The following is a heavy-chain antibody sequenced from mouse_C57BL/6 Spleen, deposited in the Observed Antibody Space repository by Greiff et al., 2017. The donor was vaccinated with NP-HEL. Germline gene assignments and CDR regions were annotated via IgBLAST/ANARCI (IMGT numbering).Heavy chain of an antibody. CDR3: ARGYYYGSSPPYFDY. D-gene: IGHD1-1*01. Sequence: VQLQQPGAELVKPGASVKLSCKASGYTFTSSWMHWVKQRPGQGLEWIGMIHPNSGSTNYNEKFKSKATLTVDKSSSTAYMQLSSLTSEDSAVYYCARGYYYGSSPPYFDYWGQGTTLTVSS. CDR1: GYTFTSSW. V-gene: IGHV1-64*01. CDR2: IHPNSGST. J-gene: IGHJ2*01.